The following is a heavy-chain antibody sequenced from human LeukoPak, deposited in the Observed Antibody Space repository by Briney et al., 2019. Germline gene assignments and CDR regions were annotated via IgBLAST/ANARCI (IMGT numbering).Heavy chain of an antibody. V-gene: IGHV1-8*01. Sequence: ASVKVSCKASGYTFTSYDINWVRQATGQGLEWMGWMNPNSGNTGYAQKFQGRVTMTRNTSISTAYMELSSLRSEDTAVYYCARGLGCSGGSCYSRLGGRYWGQGTLVTVSS. D-gene: IGHD2-15*01. CDR1: GYTFTSYD. CDR2: MNPNSGNT. CDR3: ARGLGCSGGSCYSRLGGRY. J-gene: IGHJ4*02.